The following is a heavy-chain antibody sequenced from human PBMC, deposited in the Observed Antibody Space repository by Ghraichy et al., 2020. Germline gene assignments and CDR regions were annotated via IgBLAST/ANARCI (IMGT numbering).Heavy chain of an antibody. V-gene: IGHV3-7*01. CDR1: GFTFSSYW. J-gene: IGHJ6*02. CDR3: ASSDPKYYDFWSGFPGYGMDV. CDR2: IKQDGSEK. Sequence: GGSLRLSCAASGFTFSSYWMSWVRQAPGKGLEWVANIKQDGSEKYYVDSVKGRFTISRDNAKNSLYLQMNSLRAEDTAVYYCASSDPKYYDFWSGFPGYGMDVWGQGTTVTVSS. D-gene: IGHD3-3*01.